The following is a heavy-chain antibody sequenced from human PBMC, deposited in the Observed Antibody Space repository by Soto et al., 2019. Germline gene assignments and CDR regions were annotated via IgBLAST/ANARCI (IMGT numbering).Heavy chain of an antibody. J-gene: IGHJ6*02. D-gene: IGHD6-19*01. CDR1: GFTFSDYY. CDR2: ISSSGSTI. CDR3: ARERYSSGWSSPHYYYYYGMDV. Sequence: QVQLVESGGGLVKPGGSLRLSCAASGFTFSDYYMSWIRQAPGKGLEWVSYISSSGSTIYYADSVKGRFTISRDNAKNSLYLQMNSLRAEDTAVYYCARERYSSGWSSPHYYYYYGMDVWGQGTTVTVSS. V-gene: IGHV3-11*01.